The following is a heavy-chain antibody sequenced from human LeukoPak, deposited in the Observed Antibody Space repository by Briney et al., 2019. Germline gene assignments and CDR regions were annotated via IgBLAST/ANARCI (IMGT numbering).Heavy chain of an antibody. Sequence: SETLSLTCTVSGGSISSGSYYWSWIRQPAGKGLEWIGRIYSSGSTNYNPSLKSRVTISVDKSKNQFSLKLSSVTAADTAVYYCARVAVIGYFDYWGQGTLVIVSS. CDR3: ARVAVIGYFDY. D-gene: IGHD2-21*01. CDR2: IYSSGST. V-gene: IGHV4-61*02. J-gene: IGHJ4*02. CDR1: GGSISSGSYY.